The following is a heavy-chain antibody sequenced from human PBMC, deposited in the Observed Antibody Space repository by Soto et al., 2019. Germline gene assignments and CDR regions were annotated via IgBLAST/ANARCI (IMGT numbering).Heavy chain of an antibody. V-gene: IGHV1-8*01. D-gene: IGHD3-3*01. CDR3: ARNTYYDFWSGSRGTNWFDP. Sequence: ASVKVCCKASGYTFTSYDINWVRQATGQGLEWMGWMNPNSGNTGYAQKFQGRVTMTRNTSISTAYMELSSLRSEDTAVYYCARNTYYDFWSGSRGTNWFDPWGQGTLVTVSS. J-gene: IGHJ5*02. CDR1: GYTFTSYD. CDR2: MNPNSGNT.